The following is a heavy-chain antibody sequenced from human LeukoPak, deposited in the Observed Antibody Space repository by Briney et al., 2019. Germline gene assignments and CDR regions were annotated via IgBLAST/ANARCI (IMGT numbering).Heavy chain of an antibody. CDR2: ISYDGRNK. CDR1: EFTFNNHD. Sequence: GGSLRLSCAASEFTFNNHDMHWVRQAPGKGLEWVAAISYDGRNKYYADSVKGRFTISRDNSKNTLNLQMNNLRTEDTAVFYCAKPRDIDSWAFDVWGQGTMVTVSS. J-gene: IGHJ3*01. CDR3: AKPRDIDSWAFDV. D-gene: IGHD2-15*01. V-gene: IGHV3-30*18.